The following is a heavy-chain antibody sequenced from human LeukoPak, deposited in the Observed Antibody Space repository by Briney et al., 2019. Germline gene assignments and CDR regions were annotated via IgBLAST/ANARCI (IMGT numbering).Heavy chain of an antibody. Sequence: GGSLRLSCAASGFTFSSYWMSWVRQAPGKVLEWVANIKQDGSEKYYVDSVKGRFTISREHAKNSLYLQMNSLRAEDRAFYYCAKEGIAAAGVDYWGQGTLVTVSS. D-gene: IGHD6-13*01. V-gene: IGHV3-7*03. CDR3: AKEGIAAAGVDY. CDR2: IKQDGSEK. J-gene: IGHJ4*02. CDR1: GFTFSSYW.